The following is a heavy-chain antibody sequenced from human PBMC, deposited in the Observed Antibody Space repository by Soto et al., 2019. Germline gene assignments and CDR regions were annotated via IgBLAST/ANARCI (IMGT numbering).Heavy chain of an antibody. J-gene: IGHJ4*02. CDR2: IYYKGST. Sequence: PSETLSLTCTVSGGSITSYYWSWIRQPPGKGLEWIGYIYYKGSTNYNPSLKSRVTIPVDTSKNQFSLKLTSVTAADTAVYYCARLDIIGGYYFDYWGQGALVTVSS. V-gene: IGHV4-59*01. CDR3: ARLDIIGGYYFDY. D-gene: IGHD3-16*01. CDR1: GGSITSYY.